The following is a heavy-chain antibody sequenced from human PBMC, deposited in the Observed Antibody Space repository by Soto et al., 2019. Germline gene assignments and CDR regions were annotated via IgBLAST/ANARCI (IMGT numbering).Heavy chain of an antibody. CDR1: GFPFSSYW. Sequence: EVQLVESGGDLVQRGGSLRLSCAASGFPFSSYWMHWVRHTPGKGLDWVARISGDGVTTYYADSVTGRFTVSRDNGKNTLSRQISGLRAEDTAVYYCAREYYGLLTGYYTDYWGQGTLVAVAS. CDR2: ISGDGVTT. CDR3: AREYYGLLTGYYTDY. J-gene: IGHJ4*02. D-gene: IGHD3-9*01. V-gene: IGHV3-74*01.